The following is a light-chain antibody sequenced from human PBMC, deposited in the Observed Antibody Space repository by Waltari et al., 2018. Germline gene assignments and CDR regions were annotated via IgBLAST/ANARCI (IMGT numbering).Light chain of an antibody. Sequence: DIQLTQSQSFLSASVGDRVPITCRASRGIGNSLAWYQQKPGKAPKLLIYAASTLQTGVPSRFSGSGYGTEFTLAISSLQPEDFATYYCQQLIDYPLTFGGGTKVEIK. V-gene: IGKV1-9*01. CDR1: RGIGNS. CDR3: QQLIDYPLT. J-gene: IGKJ4*01. CDR2: AAS.